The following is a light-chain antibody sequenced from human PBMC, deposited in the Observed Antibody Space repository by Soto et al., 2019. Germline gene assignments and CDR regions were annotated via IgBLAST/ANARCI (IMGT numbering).Light chain of an antibody. J-gene: IGLJ2*01. Sequence: QSVLTQPPSTSGTPGQRVTISCSGSTSNIGSNAVNWYLQLPGTAPKLLIHTNNQRPSGVPDRFSGSKSGTSASLAIGGLQSEDEADYYCAAWDDSLNGVVFGVGTKLTLL. CDR2: TNN. CDR1: TSNIGSNA. CDR3: AAWDDSLNGVV. V-gene: IGLV1-44*01.